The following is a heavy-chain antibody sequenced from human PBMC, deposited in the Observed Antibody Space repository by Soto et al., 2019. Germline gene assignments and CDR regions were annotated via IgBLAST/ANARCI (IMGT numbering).Heavy chain of an antibody. V-gene: IGHV1-18*01. CDR1: GYTFTSYG. D-gene: IGHD2-15*01. CDR3: ARAPCSGGSCYHPKRGYNWFDP. Sequence: ASVKVSCKSSGYTFTSYGISWVRQAPGQGLEWMGWISAYNGNTNYAQKLQGRVTMTTDTSTSTAYMELRSLRSDDTAVYYCARAPCSGGSCYHPKRGYNWFDPWGQGTLVTVSS. J-gene: IGHJ5*02. CDR2: ISAYNGNT.